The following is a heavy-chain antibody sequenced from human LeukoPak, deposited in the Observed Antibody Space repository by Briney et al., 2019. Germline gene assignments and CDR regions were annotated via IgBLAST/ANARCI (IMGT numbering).Heavy chain of an antibody. CDR3: TSSIVVIPTAGRFDY. CDR1: GYTFTSYY. CDR2: FDPEDGET. J-gene: IGHJ4*02. D-gene: IGHD2-2*01. Sequence: ASVKVSCKASGYTFTSYYMHWVRQAPGQGLEWMGGFDPEDGETIYAQNFQGRVTMTEGTSTDTAYMELSSLRSEDTAMYYCTSSIVVIPTAGRFDYWGQGTLVTVSS. V-gene: IGHV1-24*01.